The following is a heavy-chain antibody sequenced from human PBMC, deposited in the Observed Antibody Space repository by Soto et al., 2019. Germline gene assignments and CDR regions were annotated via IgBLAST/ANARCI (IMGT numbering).Heavy chain of an antibody. CDR3: ARDPSGSNWFDP. V-gene: IGHV4-31*03. J-gene: IGHJ5*02. CDR2: IYYSGST. D-gene: IGHD1-26*01. Sequence: QVQLQESGPGLVKPSQTLSLTCTVTGGSIGSGGYSWSWIRQHPGKGLERIGYIYYSGSTSYNPSLKSRVTISVDTSKNQFALKLSSVTAADTAVYYCARDPSGSNWFDPWGQGTLVTVSS. CDR1: GGSIGSGGYS.